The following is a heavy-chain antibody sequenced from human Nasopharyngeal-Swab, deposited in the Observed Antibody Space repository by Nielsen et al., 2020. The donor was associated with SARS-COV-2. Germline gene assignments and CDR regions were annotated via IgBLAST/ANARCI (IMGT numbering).Heavy chain of an antibody. J-gene: IGHJ4*02. D-gene: IGHD5-18*01. CDR2: IKEDGSQK. V-gene: IGHV3-7*03. Sequence: GESLKISCAASGFTFNTYWMNWARQAPGMGPEWVANIKEDGSQKNYADSVKGRFTVSRDHSKNTLYLQMNSLRAEDTAVYFCAKADTSSSFDYWGQGTLVTVSS. CDR3: AKADTSSSFDY. CDR1: GFTFNTYW.